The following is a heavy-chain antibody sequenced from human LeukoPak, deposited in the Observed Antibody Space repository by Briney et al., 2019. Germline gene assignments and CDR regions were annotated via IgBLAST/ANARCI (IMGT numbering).Heavy chain of an antibody. V-gene: IGHV4-59*08. CDR3: AAYYYDSSGYYSGYFDY. J-gene: IGHJ4*02. D-gene: IGHD3-22*01. CDR2: IYYSGST. CDR1: GGSISSYY. Sequence: SETLSLTCTVSGGSISSYYWNWLRQPPGTGLEWIGYIYYSGSTNYNPSLKSRVTISVDTSKNQFSLKLSSVTAADTAVYYCAAYYYDSSGYYSGYFDYWGQGTLVTVSS.